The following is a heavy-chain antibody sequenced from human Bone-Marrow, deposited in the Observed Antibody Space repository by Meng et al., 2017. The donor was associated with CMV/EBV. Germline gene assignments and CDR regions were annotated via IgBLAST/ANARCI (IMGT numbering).Heavy chain of an antibody. CDR1: GFTFSSYA. CDR2: ISSSGSTI. CDR3: ARDGETTIFGVVITPYYGMDV. V-gene: IGHV3-48*03. Sequence: GESLKISCAASGFTFSSYAMSWVRQALGKGLEWVSYISSSGSTIYYADSVKGRFTISRDNAKNSLYLQMNSLRAEDTAVYYCARDGETTIFGVVITPYYGMDVWGQGTTVTVSS. D-gene: IGHD3-3*01. J-gene: IGHJ6*02.